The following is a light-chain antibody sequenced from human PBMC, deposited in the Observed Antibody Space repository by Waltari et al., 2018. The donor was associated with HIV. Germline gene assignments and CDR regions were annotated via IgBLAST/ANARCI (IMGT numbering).Light chain of an antibody. CDR3: QQLNSYPIT. J-gene: IGKJ5*01. CDR2: AAS. CDR1: QGISSY. V-gene: IGKV1-9*01. Sequence: DIQLTQSPSFLSASVGDRVTITYRASQGISSYLAWYQQKPGKAPKLLIYAASTLQSKVPSRFSGSGSGTEFTLTISSLQPEDFATYYCQQLNSYPITFGQGTRLEIK.